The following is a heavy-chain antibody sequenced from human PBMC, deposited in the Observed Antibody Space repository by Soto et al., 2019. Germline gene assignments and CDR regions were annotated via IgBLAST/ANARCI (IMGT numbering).Heavy chain of an antibody. D-gene: IGHD1-26*01. CDR1: GASTVSHYH. CDR2: IFNSGTT. Sequence: TLSLTCSVSGASTVSHYHWTWIRQPPGKGLEWMGYIFNSGTTFYNPSLTSRLSISMDTSGNHFSLELRSVTAADTAVYYCALALGPTTGLDYWGQGTLVTVSS. CDR3: ALALGPTTGLDY. J-gene: IGHJ4*02. V-gene: IGHV4-31*02.